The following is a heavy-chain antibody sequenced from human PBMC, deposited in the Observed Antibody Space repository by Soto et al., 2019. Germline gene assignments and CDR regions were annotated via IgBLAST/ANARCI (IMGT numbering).Heavy chain of an antibody. CDR1: GYSFTDYK. CDR2: VDPNGGGS. D-gene: IGHD4-17*01. CDR3: ATWVDYGDFEGFDF. Sequence: ASVKVSCKTSGYSFTDYKLHWVRQAPGQGLELMGWVDPNGGGSNSAQKFQGSVTMTWDTSITTAYLDLTRLTTNDTVTYFCATWVDYGDFEGFDFWGQGTLVTVSS. J-gene: IGHJ4*02. V-gene: IGHV1-2*04.